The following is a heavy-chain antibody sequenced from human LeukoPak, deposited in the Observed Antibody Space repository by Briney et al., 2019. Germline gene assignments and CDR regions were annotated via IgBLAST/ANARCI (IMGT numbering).Heavy chain of an antibody. Sequence: GASVKVSCKASGGTFSSYAISWVRQAPGQGLEWMGGIIPIFGTANYTQKFQGRVTITADESTSTAYMELSSLRSEDTAVYYCARALYSSGWYWYFDLWGRGTLVTVSS. CDR1: GGTFSSYA. V-gene: IGHV1-69*13. J-gene: IGHJ2*01. CDR3: ARALYSSGWYWYFDL. CDR2: IIPIFGTA. D-gene: IGHD6-19*01.